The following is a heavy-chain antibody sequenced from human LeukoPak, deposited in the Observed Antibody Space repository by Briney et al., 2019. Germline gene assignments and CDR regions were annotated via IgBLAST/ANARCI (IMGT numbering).Heavy chain of an antibody. CDR1: GFTFSTFSRSW. CDR3: AKVISGYSAYDWYRGYYFNS. CDR2: IKEDGSQK. Sequence: GGSLRLSCAASGFTFSTFSRSWMSWVRQAPGKGLEWVANIKEDGSQKYYVDSVKGRFTISRDNSKNTLYLQMNSLRAEDTAVYYCAKVISGYSAYDWYRGYYFNSWGQGTLVTVSS. J-gene: IGHJ4*02. D-gene: IGHD5-12*01. V-gene: IGHV3-7*03.